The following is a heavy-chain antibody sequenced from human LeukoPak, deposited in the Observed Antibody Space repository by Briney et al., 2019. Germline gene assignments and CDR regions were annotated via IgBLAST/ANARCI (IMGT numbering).Heavy chain of an antibody. CDR3: ARTTVRSYYFDY. D-gene: IGHD1-26*01. CDR1: GGSISSYY. V-gene: IGHV4-59*01. Sequence: PSETLSLTCTVSGGSISSYYWTWIRQPPGKGLEWIGYMFYSGSPNYNPSLKSRVTISGDTSRNQFSLKLSSVTAADTAVYYCARTTVRSYYFDYWGQGTLVTVSS. J-gene: IGHJ4*02. CDR2: MFYSGSP.